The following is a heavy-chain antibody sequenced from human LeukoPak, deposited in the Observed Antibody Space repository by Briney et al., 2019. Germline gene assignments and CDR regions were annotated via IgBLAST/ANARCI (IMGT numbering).Heavy chain of an antibody. CDR2: IKSKTDGGTT. D-gene: IGHD4-17*01. Sequence: PGGSLRLSCAASGFTFSNAWMSWVRQAPGKGLEWVGRIKSKTDGGTTDYAEPVKGRFTISRDDSKKTLYLQMNSLKTEDTALYYCAAVSVDYGDSSFDFWGQGTLATVSS. V-gene: IGHV3-15*01. J-gene: IGHJ4*02. CDR1: GFTFSNAW. CDR3: AAVSVDYGDSSFDF.